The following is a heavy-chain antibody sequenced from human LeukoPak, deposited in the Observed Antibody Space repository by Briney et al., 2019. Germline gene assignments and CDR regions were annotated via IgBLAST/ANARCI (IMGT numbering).Heavy chain of an antibody. CDR1: GFTFSSYA. CDR3: ARSRFTYGSVAFDY. Sequence: GGSLRLSCAASGFTFSSYAMSWVRQAPGKGLEWLSSISSGSRPVYYSDSVKGRFTISRDDAKDSLHLQMNSLRDEDTAVYYCARSRFTYGSVAFDYWGRGTLVTVSS. D-gene: IGHD4-17*01. CDR2: ISSGSRPV. J-gene: IGHJ4*02. V-gene: IGHV3-48*02.